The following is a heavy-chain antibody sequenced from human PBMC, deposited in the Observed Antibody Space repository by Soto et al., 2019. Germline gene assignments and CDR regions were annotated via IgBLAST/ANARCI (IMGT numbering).Heavy chain of an antibody. CDR3: ARGLERDTTTTLWSSLNNFDH. Sequence: PGGSLRLSCAASGFIFSGYWIHWVRQAPGKGLVWVSRINSDGSSTSYADSVKGRFTISRDNANDTLYLQMNSLRAEDTAVYYCARGLERDTTTTLWSSLNNFDHFGHGILV. CDR1: GFIFSGYW. CDR2: INSDGSST. D-gene: IGHD3-16*01. J-gene: IGHJ2*01. V-gene: IGHV3-74*01.